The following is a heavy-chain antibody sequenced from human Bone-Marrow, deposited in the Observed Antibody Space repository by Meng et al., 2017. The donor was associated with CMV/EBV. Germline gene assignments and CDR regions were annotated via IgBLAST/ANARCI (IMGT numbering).Heavy chain of an antibody. CDR3: ARHEGYDDAFDI. V-gene: IGHV4-39*01. CDR1: GGSISSSSYY. Sequence: SETLSLTCTVSGGSISSSSYYWGWIRQPPGKGLEWIGSIYYSGSTYYNPSLKSRVTISVDTSKNQFSLKLSSVTAADTGVYYCARHEGYDDAFDIWGQGTMVTVSS. J-gene: IGHJ3*02. CDR2: IYYSGST. D-gene: IGHD5-12*01.